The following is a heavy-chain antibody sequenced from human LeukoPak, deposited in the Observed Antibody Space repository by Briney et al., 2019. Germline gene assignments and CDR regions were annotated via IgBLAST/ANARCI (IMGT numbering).Heavy chain of an antibody. V-gene: IGHV4-59*12. CDR3: ARDGKYSYHMDV. CDR2: MHDSGNT. CDR1: GGSISGYY. J-gene: IGHJ6*03. D-gene: IGHD1-26*01. Sequence: SETLSLTCSVSGGSISGYYWTWIRHLPGKGLEWIGYMHDSGNTHYNPSLKSRVTISLDTSQSQFSLKLISLTAADTALYYCARDGKYSYHMDVWGKGPTVTVSS.